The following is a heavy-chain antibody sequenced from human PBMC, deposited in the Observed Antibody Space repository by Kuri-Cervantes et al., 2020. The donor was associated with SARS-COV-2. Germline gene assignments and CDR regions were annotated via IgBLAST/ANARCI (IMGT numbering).Heavy chain of an antibody. Sequence: GSLRLSCAVSGGSLSPYYWTWIRQPPGKGLEWLGEINHRESTNYNPSLKSRVTISVDTSKNQFSLKLSSVTAADTAVYYCARYGLNWDGDDAFDIWGQGTMVTVSS. D-gene: IGHD1-20*01. CDR1: GGSLSPYY. J-gene: IGHJ3*02. CDR3: ARYGLNWDGDDAFDI. CDR2: INHREST. V-gene: IGHV4-34*01.